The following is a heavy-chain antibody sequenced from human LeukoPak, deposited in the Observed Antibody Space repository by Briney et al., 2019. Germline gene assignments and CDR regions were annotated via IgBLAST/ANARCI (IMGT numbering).Heavy chain of an antibody. V-gene: IGHV3-30*04. CDR2: ISYDASHI. CDR1: GFSFGSYT. CDR3: ARDSTSGTYYFDF. Sequence: PGGSLRLSCAASGFSFGSYTMQWVCQAPGKGLEWVAIISYDASHIYYADSVKGRFTISRDNSKNTLYLQMNSLGTEDTAVYYCARDSTSGTYYFDFWGQGTLVTVSS. D-gene: IGHD1-26*01. J-gene: IGHJ4*02.